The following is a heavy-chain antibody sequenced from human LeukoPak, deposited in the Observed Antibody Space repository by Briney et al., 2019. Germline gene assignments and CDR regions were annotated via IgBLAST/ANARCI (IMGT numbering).Heavy chain of an antibody. D-gene: IGHD6-13*01. J-gene: IGHJ6*02. Sequence: ASVTVSCKASGYTFTGYYMHWVRQAPGQGLEWMGWINPNSGGTNYAQKFQGRVTMTRDTSISTAYMELSRLRSDDTAVYYCASYSSSWYDHYYYYYGMDVWGQGTTVTVSS. CDR2: INPNSGGT. V-gene: IGHV1-2*02. CDR1: GYTFTGYY. CDR3: ASYSSSWYDHYYYYYGMDV.